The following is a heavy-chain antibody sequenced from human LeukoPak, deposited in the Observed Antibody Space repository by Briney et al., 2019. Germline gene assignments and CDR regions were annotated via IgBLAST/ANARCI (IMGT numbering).Heavy chain of an antibody. Sequence: GSLRLSCAASGFTFSSYSMNWVRQPPGKGLEWIGEINHSGSTNYNPSLKSRVTISVDTSKNQFSLKLSSVTAADTAVYYCARVLAVAGPKGYYYYYGMDVWGQGTTVTVSS. CDR1: GFTFSSYS. V-gene: IGHV4-34*01. CDR3: ARVLAVAGPKGYYYYYGMDV. J-gene: IGHJ6*02. CDR2: INHSGST. D-gene: IGHD6-19*01.